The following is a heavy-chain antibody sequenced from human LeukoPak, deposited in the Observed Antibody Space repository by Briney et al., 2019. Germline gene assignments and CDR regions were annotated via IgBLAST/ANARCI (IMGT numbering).Heavy chain of an antibody. Sequence: GGSLRLSCAASGFTFSSYSMNWVRQAPGKGREWVSSISSSSSYIYYADSVKGRLTISRDNAKNSLYLQMNSLRAEDTAVYYCAKDQGYYRASPFDLWGRGTLVTVSS. J-gene: IGHJ2*01. CDR3: AKDQGYYRASPFDL. CDR2: ISSSSSYI. D-gene: IGHD1-26*01. V-gene: IGHV3-21*01. CDR1: GFTFSSYS.